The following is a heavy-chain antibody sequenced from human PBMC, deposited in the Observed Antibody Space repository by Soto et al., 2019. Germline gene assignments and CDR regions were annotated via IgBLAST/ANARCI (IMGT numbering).Heavy chain of an antibody. V-gene: IGHV4-39*01. CDR2: IKSSGST. CDR1: GGSITRNDHY. Sequence: QLQLQESGPGLVRPSETLSLICTVSGGSITRNDHYWGWIRQSPGKGLEWIGDIKSSGSTNDNLALRSRGSMSVQTSKNQFSLKMNSVTAADTAVYYCARLGSSGWYQVSYFDYWGQGTLVTVSS. J-gene: IGHJ4*02. D-gene: IGHD6-19*01. CDR3: ARLGSSGWYQVSYFDY.